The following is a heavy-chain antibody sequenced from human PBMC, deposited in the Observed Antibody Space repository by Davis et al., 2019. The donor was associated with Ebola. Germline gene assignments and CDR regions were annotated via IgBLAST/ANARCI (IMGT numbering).Heavy chain of an antibody. V-gene: IGHV3-74*01. CDR3: ARGSSKYSSSSPENDY. Sequence: GESLKISCAASGFTFSSYWMHWVRQAPGKGLVWVSRINSDGSSTSYADSVKGRFTISRDNAKNTLYLQINSLRAEDTAVYYCARGSSKYSSSSPENDYWGQGTLVTVSS. CDR1: GFTFSSYW. J-gene: IGHJ4*02. D-gene: IGHD6-6*01. CDR2: INSDGSST.